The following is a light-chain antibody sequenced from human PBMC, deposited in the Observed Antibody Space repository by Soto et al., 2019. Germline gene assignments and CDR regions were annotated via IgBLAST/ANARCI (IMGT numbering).Light chain of an antibody. Sequence: VLTQPPSVSGAPGQRVTISCTGSSSNIGARYDVHWYQQHPGNAPKLLVYEVTNRPSGVSDRFSGSKSGNTASLTISGLQAEDEADYYCNSYTNSSAVVFGGGTKVTVL. J-gene: IGLJ2*01. CDR3: NSYTNSSAVV. CDR1: SSNIGARYD. V-gene: IGLV1-40*01. CDR2: EVT.